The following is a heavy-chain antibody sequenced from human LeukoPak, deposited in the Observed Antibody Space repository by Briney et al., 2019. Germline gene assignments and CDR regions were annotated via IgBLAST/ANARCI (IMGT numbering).Heavy chain of an antibody. D-gene: IGHD4-17*01. CDR3: ARTYGDYDWFDP. V-gene: IGHV4-30-4*01. CDR2: IYYSGST. Sequence: PSETLSLTCTVSGGSISSGDYYWSWIRQPPGKGLESIGYIYYSGSTYYNPSLKSRVTISVDTSKNQFSLKLSSVTAADTAVYYCARTYGDYDWFDPWGQGTLVTVSS. J-gene: IGHJ5*02. CDR1: GGSISSGDYY.